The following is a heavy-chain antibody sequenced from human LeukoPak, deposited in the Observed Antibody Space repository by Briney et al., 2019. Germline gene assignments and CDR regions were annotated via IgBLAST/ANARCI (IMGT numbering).Heavy chain of an antibody. CDR3: ARGRGWLNDFDY. Sequence: GASVKVSCKAYGYTFTSYDINWVRQATGQGLEWMGWMNPNSGNTGYAQKFQGRVTMTRNTSISTAYMELSSLRSEDTAVYYCARGRGWLNDFDYWGQGTLVTVSS. D-gene: IGHD3-9*01. CDR1: GYTFTSYD. V-gene: IGHV1-8*01. CDR2: MNPNSGNT. J-gene: IGHJ4*02.